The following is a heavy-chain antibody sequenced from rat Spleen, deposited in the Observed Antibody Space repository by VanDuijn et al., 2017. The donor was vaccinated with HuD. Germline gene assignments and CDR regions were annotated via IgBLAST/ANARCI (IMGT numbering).Heavy chain of an antibody. V-gene: IGHV5-29*01. CDR1: GFTFSNYG. D-gene: IGHD1-7*01. Sequence: EVQLVESGGGLVQPGRSLKLSCAASGFTFSNYGMAWVRQAPTKGLGWVATISYDGSSTYYRDAVKGRFTISRDTAKRTLYLQMDSLRSEDTATYCWARRYYGYLDYWGQGVMVTVSS. CDR3: ARRYYGYLDY. CDR2: ISYDGSST. J-gene: IGHJ2*01.